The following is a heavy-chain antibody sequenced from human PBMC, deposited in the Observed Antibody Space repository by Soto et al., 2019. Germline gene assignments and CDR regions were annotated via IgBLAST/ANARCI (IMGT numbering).Heavy chain of an antibody. CDR3: AAAASVQGVPWGRI. V-gene: IGHV1-24*01. Sequence: QVQLVQSGAEVKKPGASVKVSCKVSGYTLTELSMHWVRQAPGKGLEWMGGCDPEDGETIYAQKFQGTVTMTEDTCKDNAYMELRGVMSEDAEGHCRAAAASVQGVPWGRIWCHGALVTVS. CDR1: GYTLTELS. D-gene: IGHD3-10*02. J-gene: IGHJ4*01. CDR2: CDPEDGET.